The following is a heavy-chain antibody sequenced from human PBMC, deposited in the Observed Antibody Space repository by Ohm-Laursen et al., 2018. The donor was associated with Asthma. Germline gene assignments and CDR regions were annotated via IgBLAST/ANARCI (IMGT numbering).Heavy chain of an antibody. CDR1: GHTFTSYD. CDR3: ARGGGDYYYYGMDV. Sequence: GATVKISCKASGHTFTSYDINWVRQATGQGLEWMGWMNPNSGNTGYAQKFQGRVTMTRNTSISTAYMELSSLRSEDTAVYYCARGGGDYYYYGMDVWGQGTTVTVSS. V-gene: IGHV1-8*01. D-gene: IGHD6-25*01. CDR2: MNPNSGNT. J-gene: IGHJ6*02.